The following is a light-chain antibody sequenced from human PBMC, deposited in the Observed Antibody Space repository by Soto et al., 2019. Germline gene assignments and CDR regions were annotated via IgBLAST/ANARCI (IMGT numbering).Light chain of an antibody. CDR2: GAS. J-gene: IGKJ1*01. CDR1: QTVGKNY. V-gene: IGKV3-20*01. Sequence: EIVLTQSPGTLSVSPGDGPTLSGRGSQTVGKNYLAWSQHRPGQAPRLXIQGASSRETGIPDRFSGSGAGTECTRTISRLEPEDVAVDYCQQYGSLTRMFGQGTQVDIK. CDR3: QQYGSLTRM.